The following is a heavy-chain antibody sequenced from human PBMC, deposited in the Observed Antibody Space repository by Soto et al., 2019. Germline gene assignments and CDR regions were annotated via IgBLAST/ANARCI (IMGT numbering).Heavy chain of an antibody. J-gene: IGHJ4*02. D-gene: IGHD6-13*01. CDR3: AKPSLIGAAGIPHWNY. CDR1: GFTFSSYA. CDR2: ISGSGGST. Sequence: PGGSLRLSCAASGFTFSSYAMSWVRQAPGKGLEWVSAISGSGGSTYYADSVKGRFTISRDNSKNTLYLQMNSLRAEDTAVYYCAKPSLIGAAGIPHWNYWGQGTLVTVSS. V-gene: IGHV3-23*01.